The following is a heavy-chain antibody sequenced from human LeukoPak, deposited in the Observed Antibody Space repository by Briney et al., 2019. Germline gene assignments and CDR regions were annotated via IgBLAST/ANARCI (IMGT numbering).Heavy chain of an antibody. CDR2: IDGGGSST. J-gene: IGHJ4*01. CDR3: ARGPGSSGGAYVGDY. D-gene: IGHD3-22*01. CDR1: GFTFSSYA. V-gene: IGHV3-74*01. Sequence: GGSLRLSCAASGFTFSSYAMSWVRQAPGKGLVWVSRIDGGGSSTSYADSVKGRFSISRDNAKSTLYLLMSSLRAEDTAVYYCARGPGSSGGAYVGDYWGPGTLVTVSS.